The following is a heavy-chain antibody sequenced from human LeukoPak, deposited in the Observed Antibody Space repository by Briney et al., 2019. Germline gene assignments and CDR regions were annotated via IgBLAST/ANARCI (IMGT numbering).Heavy chain of an antibody. CDR2: ISSSGSTL. V-gene: IGHV3-48*03. CDR3: ARDFRDYGDDY. D-gene: IGHD4-17*01. Sequence: GGSLRLSCAASGFTFSSYEMNWVRQAPGKGLEWVSYISSSGSTLYYADSVKGRFTISRDNAKNSLYLQMNSLRAEDTAVYYCARDFRDYGDDYWGQGTLVTVSS. J-gene: IGHJ4*02. CDR1: GFTFSSYE.